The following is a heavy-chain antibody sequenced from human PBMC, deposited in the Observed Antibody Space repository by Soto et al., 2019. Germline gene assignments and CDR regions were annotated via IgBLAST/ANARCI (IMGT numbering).Heavy chain of an antibody. Sequence: SCPISGFSFDEYPIHCVRHAPGKGMEWVSGISWNSGSIGYADSVKGRFTISRDNAKNSLYLQMNSLRAEDTALYYCAKDRMIPSGGVFVGPGWYVYYWGQGNLFTGS. CDR3: AKDRMIPSGGVFVGPGWYVYY. CDR2: ISWNSGSI. CDR1: GFSFDEYP. D-gene: IGHD3-16*01. J-gene: IGHJ4*02. V-gene: IGHV3-9*01.